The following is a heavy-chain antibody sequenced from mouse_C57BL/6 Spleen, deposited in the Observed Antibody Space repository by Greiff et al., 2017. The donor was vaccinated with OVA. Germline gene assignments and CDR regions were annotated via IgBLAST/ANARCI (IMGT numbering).Heavy chain of an antibody. Sequence: DVKLVESGGGLVKPGGSLKLSCAASGFTFRSYAMSWVRQPPEKRLEWVATLSDGGSYTYSPDNVKGRFTISRDNAKNNLYLQMSHLKSEDTAMYDCARRAGGFAYWGQGTLVTVSA. V-gene: IGHV5-4*03. CDR1: GFTFRSYA. CDR3: ARRAGGFAY. CDR2: LSDGGSYT. D-gene: IGHD3-3*01. J-gene: IGHJ3*01.